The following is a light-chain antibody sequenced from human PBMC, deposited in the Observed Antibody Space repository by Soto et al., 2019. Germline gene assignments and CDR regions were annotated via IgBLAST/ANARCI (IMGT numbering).Light chain of an antibody. V-gene: IGLV7-46*01. J-gene: IGLJ7*01. CDR2: DTS. CDR3: LLSYSGVHAA. CDR1: TGAVTSGHS. Sequence: QAVVTQEPSLTVSPGGTVTLTCGSSTGAVTSGHSPYWFQQKPGQAPRTLIYDTSNKHSWTPARFSGSLLGGKAALTLSGAQPEDEADYYCLLSYSGVHAAFGGGTQLTVL.